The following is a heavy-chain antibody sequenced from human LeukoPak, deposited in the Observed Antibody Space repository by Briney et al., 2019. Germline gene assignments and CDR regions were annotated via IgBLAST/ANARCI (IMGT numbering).Heavy chain of an antibody. CDR3: AKNGGSQCYSHLDS. J-gene: IGHJ4*02. CDR2: TSGSGGST. D-gene: IGHD2-15*01. Sequence: PGGSLRLSCAASGFTSSSYAMSWVRQAPGKGLEWVSGTSGSGGSTYYAGSVKGRFTISRDNSKNTLYLQMNSLRVEDTAVYYCAKNGGSQCYSHLDSWGQGTLVTVSS. V-gene: IGHV3-23*01. CDR1: GFTSSSYA.